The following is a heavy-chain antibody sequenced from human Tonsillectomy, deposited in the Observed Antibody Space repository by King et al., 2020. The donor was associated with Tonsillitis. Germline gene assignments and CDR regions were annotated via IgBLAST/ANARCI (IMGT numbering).Heavy chain of an antibody. V-gene: IGHV4-30-4*01. CDR3: ARHTIFGVVDY. J-gene: IGHJ4*02. CDR2: IFYIWGT. Sequence: QLQESGPGLVKPSQTPTPTCTVSGGSISMGDYYLSWIRQPPGKGLEWIGYIFYIWGTNYNPSLKSRVTISVDTSKNQFSLKLSSVTAADTAVDYCARHTIFGVVDYWGQGTLVTVSS. D-gene: IGHD3-3*01. CDR1: GGSISMGDYY.